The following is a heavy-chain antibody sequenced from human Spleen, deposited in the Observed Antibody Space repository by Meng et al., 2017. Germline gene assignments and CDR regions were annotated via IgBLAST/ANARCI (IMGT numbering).Heavy chain of an antibody. CDR1: GGTFSSYA. CDR3: ARSIAARPGLFDY. D-gene: IGHD6-6*01. CDR2: IIPIFGTA. Sequence: QGRLVQSGAEVKKPGSSVKVACKASGGTFSSYAISWVRQAPGQGLEWMGGIIPIFGTANYAQKFQGRVTITADESTSTAYMELSSLRSEDTAVYYCARSIAARPGLFDYWGQGTLVTVSS. V-gene: IGHV1-69*01. J-gene: IGHJ4*02.